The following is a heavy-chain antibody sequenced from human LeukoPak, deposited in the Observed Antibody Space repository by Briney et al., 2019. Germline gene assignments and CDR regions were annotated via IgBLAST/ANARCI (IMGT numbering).Heavy chain of an antibody. J-gene: IGHJ4*02. CDR1: GGSISSSSYY. D-gene: IGHD6-6*01. V-gene: IGHV4-39*07. CDR3: ASSSVYSSSSWVVDY. CDR2: IYYSGST. Sequence: SETLSLTCTVSGGSISSSSYYWGWIRQPPGKGLEWIGSIYYSGSTYYNPSLKSRVTISVDTSRNQFSLKLSSVTAADTAVYYCASSSVYSSSSWVVDYWGQGTLVTVSS.